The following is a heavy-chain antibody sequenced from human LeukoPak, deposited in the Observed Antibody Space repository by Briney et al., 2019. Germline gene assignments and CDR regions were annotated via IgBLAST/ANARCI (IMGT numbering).Heavy chain of an antibody. CDR2: IYHSGSP. D-gene: IGHD2-2*01. Sequence: SETLSLTCAVSGGSISSNNWWGWVRQPPGKGLEWIGEIYHSGSPNYNPSLKSRVTISVDTSKNQFSLKLSSVTAADTAVYYCARLGYCSSTSCFWFDPWGQGTLVTVSS. CDR1: GGSISSNNW. J-gene: IGHJ5*02. V-gene: IGHV4-4*02. CDR3: ARLGYCSSTSCFWFDP.